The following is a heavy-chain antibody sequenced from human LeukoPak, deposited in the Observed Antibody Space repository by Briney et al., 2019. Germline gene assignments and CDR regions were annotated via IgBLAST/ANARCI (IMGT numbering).Heavy chain of an antibody. CDR2: INHSGST. CDR1: GGSFSGYY. V-gene: IGHV4-34*01. J-gene: IGHJ5*02. D-gene: IGHD3-3*01. Sequence: SETLSLTCAVYGGSFSGYYWSWIRQPPGKGLEWIGEINHSGSTNYNPSLKRRVIISVDTSKNQFSLKLSSVTAADTAVYYCARVGTIYYDFWSGYSAVWFDPWGQGTLVTVSS. CDR3: ARVGTIYYDFWSGYSAVWFDP.